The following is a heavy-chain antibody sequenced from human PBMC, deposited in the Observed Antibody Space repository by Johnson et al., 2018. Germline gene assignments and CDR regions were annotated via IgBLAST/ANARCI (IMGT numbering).Heavy chain of an antibody. CDR1: GFTFDDFA. CDR2: INWNSATI. Sequence: VQLVESGGGLVQPGRSLRLSCAASGFTFDDFAMHWVRQLPGKGLEWVSSINWNSATIRYADSVKGRFTTSRDNVKKSLFLQMNSLRPGAKALYYRAKEKIGGRVDYYYHMDVWGQGPTVTVSS. D-gene: IGHD2-15*01. J-gene: IGHJ6*02. V-gene: IGHV3-9*01. CDR3: AKEKIGGRVDYYYHMDV.